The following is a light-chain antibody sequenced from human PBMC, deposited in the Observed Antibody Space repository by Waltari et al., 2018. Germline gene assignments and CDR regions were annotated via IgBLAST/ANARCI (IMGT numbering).Light chain of an antibody. CDR1: QSISFN. CDR3: QQYNVWPPIT. Sequence: EILMTQSLATLSLSPGERATLSCRAGQSISFNLAWYQQRPGQPPRLLIFHASTRPTGIPARFSGSGSGTEFTLTIRTLQSEDSGVYYCQQYNVWPPITFGQGTRLEIK. CDR2: HAS. V-gene: IGKV3-15*01. J-gene: IGKJ5*01.